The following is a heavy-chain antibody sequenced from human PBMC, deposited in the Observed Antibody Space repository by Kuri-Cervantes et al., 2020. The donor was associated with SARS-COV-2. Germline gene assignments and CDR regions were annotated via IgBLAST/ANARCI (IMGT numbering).Heavy chain of an antibody. D-gene: IGHD6-13*01. Sequence: GGSLRLSCAASGFTFSSYAMHWVRQAPGKGLEWVAVISYDGSNKYYADSVKGRFTISRDNSKNTLYLQMNSLRAEDTAVYYYATESSSWYGGSFDYWGQGTLVTVSS. CDR1: GFTFSSYA. J-gene: IGHJ4*02. V-gene: IGHV3-30*04. CDR3: ATESSSWYGGSFDY. CDR2: ISYDGSNK.